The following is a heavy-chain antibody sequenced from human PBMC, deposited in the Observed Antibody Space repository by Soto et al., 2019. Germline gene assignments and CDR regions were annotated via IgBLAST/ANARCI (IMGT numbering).Heavy chain of an antibody. D-gene: IGHD3-9*01. CDR3: ARDWGFSLTGYWGYGMDV. J-gene: IGHJ6*02. Sequence: PGGSLRLSCAASGFTFSSYGMHWVRQAPGKGLEWVAVIWYDGSNKYYADSVKGRFTISRDNSKNTLYLQMNSLRAEDTAVYYCARDWGFSLTGYWGYGMDVWGQGTTVTV. CDR1: GFTFSSYG. V-gene: IGHV3-33*01. CDR2: IWYDGSNK.